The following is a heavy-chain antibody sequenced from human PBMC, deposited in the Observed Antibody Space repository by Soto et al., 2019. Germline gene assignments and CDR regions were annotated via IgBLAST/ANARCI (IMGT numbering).Heavy chain of an antibody. J-gene: IGHJ4*02. CDR1: GFTFSSYA. V-gene: IGHV3-23*01. D-gene: IGHD6-6*01. Sequence: GGSLSLSCAASGFTFSSYAMSWVRQAPGKGLEWVSAISGSGGNTYYADSVKGRFTISRDNSKNTLYLQMNSLRAEDTAVYYCAKSLVARPYDYWGQGTLVTVSS. CDR3: AKSLVARPYDY. CDR2: ISGSGGNT.